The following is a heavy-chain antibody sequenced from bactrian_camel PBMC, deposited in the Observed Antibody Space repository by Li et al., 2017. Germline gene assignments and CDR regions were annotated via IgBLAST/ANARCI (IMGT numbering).Heavy chain of an antibody. D-gene: IGHD1*01. J-gene: IGHJ4*01. CDR1: GFTFQLYW. CDR2: IDSVGRGT. V-gene: IGHV3S6*01. CDR3: ARCVLGSPSGCQDNIATVP. Sequence: HVQLVESGGGSVQPGGSLRLSCTASGFTFQLYWMYWVRQAPGKGLEWVSGIDSVGRGTYYADSVKGRFTISRDNGKSTVELQMNSLRPEDTAVYYCARCVLGSPSGCQDNIATVPRGQGTQVTVS.